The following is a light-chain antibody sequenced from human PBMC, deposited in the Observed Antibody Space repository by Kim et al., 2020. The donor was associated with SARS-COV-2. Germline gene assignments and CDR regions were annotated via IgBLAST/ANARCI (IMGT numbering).Light chain of an antibody. CDR2: QDS. Sequence: GQTASITCSGDRLGQKYVCWYRHKSGQSPEVIIYQDSQRPSGIPERFSGSNSENTATLTISGTQDVDEADYYCQVWDSTTTVFGGGTQLTVL. CDR1: RLGQKY. J-gene: IGLJ2*01. CDR3: QVWDSTTTV. V-gene: IGLV3-1*01.